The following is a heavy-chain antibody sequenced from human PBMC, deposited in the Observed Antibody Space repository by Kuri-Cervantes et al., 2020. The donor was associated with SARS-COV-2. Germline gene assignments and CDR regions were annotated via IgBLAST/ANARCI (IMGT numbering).Heavy chain of an antibody. J-gene: IGHJ5*02. D-gene: IGHD6-19*01. Sequence: GESLKISCAASGFTFSSYWMSWVRQAPGKGLEWVANIKQDGSEKYYMDSLKGRFIISRDNAKNSLYLQMNSLGAEDTAVYYCARDQGWLDPWWFDPWDQGTLVTVSS. V-gene: IGHV3-7*01. CDR3: ARDQGWLDPWWFDP. CDR2: IKQDGSEK. CDR1: GFTFSSYW.